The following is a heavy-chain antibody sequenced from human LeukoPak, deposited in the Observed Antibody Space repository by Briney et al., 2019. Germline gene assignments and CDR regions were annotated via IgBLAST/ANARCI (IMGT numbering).Heavy chain of an antibody. CDR1: GFTFSNYW. V-gene: IGHV3-74*01. CDR3: AKVLYGTFDY. Sequence: GGSLRLSCAASGFTFSNYWMQWVRQAPGKGLVWVSRINDDGSTTSYADSVKGRFTISRDNSKNTLYLQMNSLRAEDTAVYYCAKVLYGTFDYWGQGTLVTVSS. CDR2: INDDGSTT. D-gene: IGHD2/OR15-2a*01. J-gene: IGHJ4*02.